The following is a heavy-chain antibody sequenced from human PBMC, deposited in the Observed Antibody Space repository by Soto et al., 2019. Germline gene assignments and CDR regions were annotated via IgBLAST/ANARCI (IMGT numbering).Heavy chain of an antibody. V-gene: IGHV3-23*01. CDR3: AKSRYSDSSGNFYDY. CDR2: IGGSGRTT. J-gene: IGHJ4*02. D-gene: IGHD3-22*01. Sequence: GGSLRLSCAASAFTFNNYAMSWVRQAPGKGLEWVSGIGGSGRTTYYADSVKGRFTISRDNSNNTLFLQMNSLRAEDTAVYYCAKSRYSDSSGNFYDYWGQGTLLTVSS. CDR1: AFTFNNYA.